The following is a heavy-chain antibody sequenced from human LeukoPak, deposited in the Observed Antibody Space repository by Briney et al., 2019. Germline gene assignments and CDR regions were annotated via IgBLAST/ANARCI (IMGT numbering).Heavy chain of an antibody. CDR3: ANKGGDSSGYRMFDY. J-gene: IGHJ4*02. D-gene: IGHD3-22*01. Sequence: GGSLRLSCAASGFTFSSYAVSWVRQAPGKGLEWVSAISGSGGSTYYADSVKGRFTISRDNSKNTLYLQMNSLRAEDTAVYYCANKGGDSSGYRMFDYWGQGTLVTVSS. V-gene: IGHV3-23*01. CDR1: GFTFSSYA. CDR2: ISGSGGST.